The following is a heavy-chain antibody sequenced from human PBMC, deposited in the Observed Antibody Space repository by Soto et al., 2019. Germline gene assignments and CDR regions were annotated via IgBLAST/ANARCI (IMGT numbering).Heavy chain of an antibody. V-gene: IGHV3-23*01. J-gene: IGHJ3*02. CDR3: AKLDAFDI. CDR1: GFTFSDYA. CDR2: ISASGGST. Sequence: QLLQSGGGLVQPGGSLRLSCPASGFTFSDYAMSWVRQAPGKGLEWFSGISASGGSTYYAASVKGRFTISRDNSKNTLYLQMNSLRGEDTAVYYCAKLDAFDIWGQGTMVTVSS.